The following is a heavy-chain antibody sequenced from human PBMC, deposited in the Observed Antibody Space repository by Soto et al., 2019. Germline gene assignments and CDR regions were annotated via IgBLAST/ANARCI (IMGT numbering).Heavy chain of an antibody. CDR2: IYCNVDK. D-gene: IGHD3-3*01. CDR1: GFSLSTSGAG. CDR3: AHWRQSETDHYDYWSGYYGYYYGMNV. J-gene: IGHJ6*02. V-gene: IGHV2-5*01. Sequence: SGPTLVNPTQTLTLTCTFSGFSLSTSGAGVGWIRQPPGKALEWLALIYCNVDKRYSPSLKSRLTITQDTSKNQVVLTMTNMDPVDTATYYCAHWRQSETDHYDYWSGYYGYYYGMNVWGQGTTVTVSS.